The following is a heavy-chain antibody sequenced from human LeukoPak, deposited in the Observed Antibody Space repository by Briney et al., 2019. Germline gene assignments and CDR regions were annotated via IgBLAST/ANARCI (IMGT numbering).Heavy chain of an antibody. Sequence: PSETLSLTRAVSGGSISSSNWWSWVRQPPGKGLEWIGEIYHSGSTNYNPSLKSRVTISVDKSKNQFSLKLSSVTAADTAVYYCASSEGGTYYYDSSGYSRRNWFDPWGQGTLVTVSS. V-gene: IGHV4-4*02. CDR2: IYHSGST. J-gene: IGHJ5*02. CDR1: GGSISSSNW. D-gene: IGHD3-22*01. CDR3: ASSEGGTYYYDSSGYSRRNWFDP.